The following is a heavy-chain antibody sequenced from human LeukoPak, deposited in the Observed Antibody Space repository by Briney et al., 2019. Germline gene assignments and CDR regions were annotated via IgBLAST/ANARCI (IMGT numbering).Heavy chain of an antibody. CDR2: IKSKTDGETT. CDR3: TTDLGTYYHGSQRLIPIDY. V-gene: IGHV3-15*01. J-gene: IGHJ4*02. D-gene: IGHD3-10*01. Sequence: PGGSLRLSCVDSGFAFTNAWMSWVRQAPGKGLEWIGRIKSKTDGETTNYAEPVRGRFTISRDDSKSAVYLQMNSLKIEDTAVYYCTTDLGTYYHGSQRLIPIDYWGQGTLVTVSS. CDR1: GFAFTNAW.